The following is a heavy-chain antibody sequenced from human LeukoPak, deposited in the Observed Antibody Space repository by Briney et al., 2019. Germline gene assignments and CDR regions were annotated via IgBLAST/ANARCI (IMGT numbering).Heavy chain of an antibody. V-gene: IGHV3-30-3*01. CDR3: ARGSSGWFRDNFDY. CDR1: GFTFSSYA. Sequence: PGRSLRLSCAASGFTFSSYAMHWVRQAPGKGLEWVAVISYDGSSKYYADSVKGRFTISRDNSKNTLYLQMNSLRAEDTAVYYCARGSSGWFRDNFDYGGQGTLVTVSS. J-gene: IGHJ4*02. CDR2: ISYDGSSK. D-gene: IGHD6-19*01.